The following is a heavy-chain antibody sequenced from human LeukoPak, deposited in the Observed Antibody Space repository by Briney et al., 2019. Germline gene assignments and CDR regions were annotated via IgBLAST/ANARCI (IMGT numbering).Heavy chain of an antibody. Sequence: PGGSLRLSCIASGFNFEDYAMHWVRQVLGKGLEWVSGISWHSGSVGYGDSVKGRFTISRDNAKNSLYLQMNSLRPEDTALYYCVKEFGVVSGWYGLQYFDLWGQGTLVTVAS. J-gene: IGHJ4*02. CDR1: GFNFEDYA. V-gene: IGHV3-9*01. CDR3: VKEFGVVSGWYGLQYFDL. D-gene: IGHD6-19*01. CDR2: ISWHSGSV.